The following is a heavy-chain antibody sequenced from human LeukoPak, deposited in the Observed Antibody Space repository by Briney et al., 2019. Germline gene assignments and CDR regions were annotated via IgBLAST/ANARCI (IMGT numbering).Heavy chain of an antibody. V-gene: IGHV3-30*18. CDR2: ISYDGTNK. CDR1: GFTFSNYD. J-gene: IGHJ4*02. Sequence: PGGSLRLSCAASGFTFSNYDMHWVRQAPGKGLEWVAVISYDGTNKYYADSVKGRFTISRDNSKNTLHLQMNSLRAEDTAVYYCAKDDRGNEAPFDYWDQGTLVTVSS. CDR3: AKDDRGNEAPFDY.